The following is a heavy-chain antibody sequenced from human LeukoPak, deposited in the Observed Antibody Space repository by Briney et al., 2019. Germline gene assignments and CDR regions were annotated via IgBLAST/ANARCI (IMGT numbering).Heavy chain of an antibody. CDR3: ARGVAVAGPYCFDY. CDR1: GGSFSGYY. V-gene: IGHV4-34*01. CDR2: INHSGST. J-gene: IGHJ4*02. Sequence: SETLSLTCAVYGGSFSGYYWSWIRRPPGKGLEWIGKINHSGSTNYNPSLKSRVTISVDTSKNQFSLKLSSVTAADTAVYYCARGVAVAGPYCFDYWGQGTLVIVSS. D-gene: IGHD6-19*01.